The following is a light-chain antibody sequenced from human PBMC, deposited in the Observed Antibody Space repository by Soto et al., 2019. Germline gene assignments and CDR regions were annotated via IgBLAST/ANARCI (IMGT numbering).Light chain of an antibody. V-gene: IGKV1D-12*01. CDR1: QDIGGW. J-gene: IGKJ1*01. Sequence: DIQMTQSPSSVSASVGDRVTITCRASQDIGGWLAWFQQKPGKAPNLLIYAASILQSGVPSRLSGSGSGTDFTLTITYLQPEDFATYYCQQDNSFPGTFGQGTKVEL. CDR2: AAS. CDR3: QQDNSFPGT.